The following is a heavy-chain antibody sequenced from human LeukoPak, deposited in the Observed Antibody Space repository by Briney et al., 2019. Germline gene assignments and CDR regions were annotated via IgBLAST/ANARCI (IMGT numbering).Heavy chain of an antibody. J-gene: IGHJ4*02. CDR2: FNREDDAP. D-gene: IGHD3-22*01. CDR3: ATLDSYYDNSGRPLLPD. Sequence: ASVKVSCKVSGYSVTELSMHRVRQAPGLGLEWVGGFNREDDAPVYAQQFQGRVTMTEDTSTDTAYMELSSLRSEDTALYYCATLDSYYDNSGRPLLPDWGQGTLVTVSS. V-gene: IGHV1-24*01. CDR1: GYSVTELS.